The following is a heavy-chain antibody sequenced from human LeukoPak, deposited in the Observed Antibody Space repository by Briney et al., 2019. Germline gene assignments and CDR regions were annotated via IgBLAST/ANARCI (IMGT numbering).Heavy chain of an antibody. Sequence: PSETLSLTCTVSGGSISSGSYYWGWIRQPPGKGLEWIGSIYYSGSTYYNPSLKSRVTISVDTSKNQLSLKLSSVTAADTAMYYCASPRGGGRSNYYFDYWGQGTLVTVSS. V-gene: IGHV4-39*01. CDR2: IYYSGST. J-gene: IGHJ4*02. D-gene: IGHD1-26*01. CDR1: GGSISSGSYY. CDR3: ASPRGGGRSNYYFDY.